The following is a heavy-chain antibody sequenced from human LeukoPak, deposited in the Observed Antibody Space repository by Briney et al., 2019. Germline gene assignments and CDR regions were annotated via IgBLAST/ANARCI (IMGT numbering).Heavy chain of an antibody. V-gene: IGHV4-4*02. CDR3: VRDRELNY. CDR1: GGSISSNNW. J-gene: IGHJ4*02. D-gene: IGHD1-7*01. CDR2: IYHIGNT. Sequence: PSGTLSLTCAVSGGSISSNNWWSWVRQPPGKGLEWIGEIYHIGNTSYNPSLKSRVTISVDKSNNQFSLKLNSVTAADTAVYYCVRDRELNYWGQGTLVTVSS.